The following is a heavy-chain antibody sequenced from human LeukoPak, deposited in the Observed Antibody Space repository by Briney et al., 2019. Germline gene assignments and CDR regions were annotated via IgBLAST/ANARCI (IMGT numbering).Heavy chain of an antibody. D-gene: IGHD3-22*01. CDR3: ARVRSTMIEV. CDR1: GGFISSYY. V-gene: IGHV4-59*01. CDR2: IDYSGSA. Sequence: SETLSLTCTVSGGFISSYYWCWIRQSPGKGLEWIGYIDYSGSAHYNLSLKSRVTISVNTSKNQFSLKLSSVTAADTAVYYCARVRSTMIEVWGQGALVTVSS. J-gene: IGHJ4*02.